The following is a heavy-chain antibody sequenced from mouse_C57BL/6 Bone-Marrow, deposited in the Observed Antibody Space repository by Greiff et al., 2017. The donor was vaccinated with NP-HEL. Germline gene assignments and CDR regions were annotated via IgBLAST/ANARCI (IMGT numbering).Heavy chain of an antibody. CDR1: GYTFTDYN. D-gene: IGHD2-1*01. J-gene: IGHJ3*01. V-gene: IGHV1-22*01. Sequence: VQLQQSGPELVKPGASVKMSCKASGYTFTDYNMHWVKQSHGKSLEWIGYINPNNGGTSYNQKFKGKATLTVNKSSSTAYMELRSLTSEDSAFYYCATLSPMVPWLAYWGQGTLVTVSA. CDR2: INPNNGGT. CDR3: ATLSPMVPWLAY.